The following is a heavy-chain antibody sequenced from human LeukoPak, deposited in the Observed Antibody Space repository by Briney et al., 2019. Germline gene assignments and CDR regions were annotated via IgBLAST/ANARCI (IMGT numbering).Heavy chain of an antibody. CDR2: IYYSGST. Sequence: PSETLSLTCTVSGGSISSSSYYWGWIRQPPGKGLEWIGSIYYSGSTYYNPSLKSRVTISVDTSKNQFSLKLSSVTAADTAVYYCARSFTMVRGVIPLYNWFDPWGQGTLVTVSS. CDR3: ARSFTMVRGVIPLYNWFDP. D-gene: IGHD3-10*01. CDR1: GGSISSSSYY. J-gene: IGHJ5*02. V-gene: IGHV4-39*01.